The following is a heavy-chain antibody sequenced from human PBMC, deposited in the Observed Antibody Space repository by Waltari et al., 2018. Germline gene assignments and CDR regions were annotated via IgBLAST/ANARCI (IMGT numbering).Heavy chain of an antibody. D-gene: IGHD3-22*01. CDR2: INHSGST. V-gene: IGHV4-34*01. J-gene: IGHJ5*02. CDR1: GGSFSGYY. Sequence: QVQLQQWGAGLLKPSENLSLTCAVYGGSFSGYYWSWICQTPGKGLESIGEINHSGSTDFHPSLQSRVTISVDTSKNQFSLKLSSVTAADTAVYYCARRTSHYYDSSGYYVWFDPWGQGTLVTVSS. CDR3: ARRTSHYYDSSGYYVWFDP.